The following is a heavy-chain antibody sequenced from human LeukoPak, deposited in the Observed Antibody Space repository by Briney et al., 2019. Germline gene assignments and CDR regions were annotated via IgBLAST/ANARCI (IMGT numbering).Heavy chain of an antibody. CDR3: ARHNYYYDSSGYFPGNFDL. D-gene: IGHD3-22*01. V-gene: IGHV4-34*01. CDR1: GGSFSGYY. J-gene: IGHJ2*01. CDR2: INHSGST. Sequence: SETLSLTCAVYGGSFSGYYWSWIRQPPGKGLEWIGEINHSGSTNYNPSLKSRVTISVDTSKNQFSLKLSSVTAADTAVYYCARHNYYYDSSGYFPGNFDLWGRGTLVTVSS.